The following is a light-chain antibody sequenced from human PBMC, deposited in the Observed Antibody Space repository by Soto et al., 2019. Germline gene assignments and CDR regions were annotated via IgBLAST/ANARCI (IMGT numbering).Light chain of an antibody. CDR3: SSCTSSNTHVV. CDR2: DVT. V-gene: IGLV2-14*01. J-gene: IGLJ2*01. Sequence: QSALTQPASVSGSPGQSITISCTGTSSDIGGCNYVSWYQQHPGKAPKLIIYDVTNRPSWVSNRFSGSKSGNTASLTISGLQTEDEADYYCSSCTSSNTHVVFSGGTKVTVL. CDR1: SSDIGGCNY.